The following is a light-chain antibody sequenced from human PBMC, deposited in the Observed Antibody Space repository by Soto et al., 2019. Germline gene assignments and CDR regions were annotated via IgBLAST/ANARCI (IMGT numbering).Light chain of an antibody. V-gene: IGKV1-39*01. CDR2: AAS. CDR1: QSISSY. J-gene: IGKJ1*01. CDR3: QQSYSTPQT. Sequence: DIQMTQSPSSLSASVGDRVTITCRASQSISSYLNWYQQKPGKAPKLLIYAASSLQSGVPSRFSGSGSGTDFTFTICSLQPEDFATYYCQQSYSTPQTFGQGTKV.